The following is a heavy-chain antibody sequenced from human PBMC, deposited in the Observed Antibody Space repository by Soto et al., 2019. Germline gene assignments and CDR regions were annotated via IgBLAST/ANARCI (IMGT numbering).Heavy chain of an antibody. V-gene: IGHV1-46*03. CDR3: ARAGRDDCSGGSCYRLGY. D-gene: IGHD2-15*01. Sequence: QVQLVQSGAEVKKPGASVKVSCKASGYTFTSYYMHWVRQAPGQGLEWMGIINPSGGSTSYAQKFKGRVTMTRDTATSTVYMELSSLRSEDTAVYYCARAGRDDCSGGSCYRLGYWGQGTLVTVSS. J-gene: IGHJ4*02. CDR2: INPSGGST. CDR1: GYTFTSYY.